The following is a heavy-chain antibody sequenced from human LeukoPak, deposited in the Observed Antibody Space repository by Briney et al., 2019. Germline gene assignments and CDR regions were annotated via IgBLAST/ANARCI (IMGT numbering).Heavy chain of an antibody. CDR2: TYYRSKWYN. CDR3: ARDGVWFGELSNYYYGMDV. CDR1: GDSLSSNSAA. J-gene: IGHJ6*02. V-gene: IGHV6-1*01. D-gene: IGHD3-10*01. Sequence: SQTLSLTCAISGDSLSSNSAAWNWIRQSPSRGLEWLGRTYYRSKWYNDYAVSVKSRITINPDTSKNQFSLQLNSVTPEDTAVYYCARDGVWFGELSNYYYGMDVWGQGTTVTVSS.